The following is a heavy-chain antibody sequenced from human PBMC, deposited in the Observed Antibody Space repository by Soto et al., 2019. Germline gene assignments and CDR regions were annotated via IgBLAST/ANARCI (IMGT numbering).Heavy chain of an antibody. CDR2: IDRSGRN. CDR3: ALWGCYRSFDN. D-gene: IGHD3-16*02. J-gene: IGHJ4*02. CDR1: SQSFSDYY. V-gene: IGHV4-34*01. Sequence: PSETLSLTCTMYSQSFSDYYWNWIRQTPGKGLEWMGEIDRSGRNKYNPSLTSRVAISVDTSKNQSYLKVTSMSAADTAVYYCALWGCYRSFDNWGQGTLVTVSS.